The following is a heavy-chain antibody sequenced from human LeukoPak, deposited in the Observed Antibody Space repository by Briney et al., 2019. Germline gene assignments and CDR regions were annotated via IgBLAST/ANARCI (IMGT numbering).Heavy chain of an antibody. CDR3: AKNDPIVGATYFDY. D-gene: IGHD1-26*01. Sequence: GGSLRLSCAASGFTFSTYAITWVRQARGKGLEWVSTISGSGGTTYYADSVKGRFTISRDNSRNTLYLQLNSLRAEDTAVYYCAKNDPIVGATYFDYWGQGTLVTVSS. CDR2: ISGSGGTT. CDR1: GFTFSTYA. J-gene: IGHJ4*02. V-gene: IGHV3-23*01.